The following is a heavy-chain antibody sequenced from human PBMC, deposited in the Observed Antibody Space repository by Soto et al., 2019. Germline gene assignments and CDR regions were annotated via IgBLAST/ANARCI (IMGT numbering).Heavy chain of an antibody. D-gene: IGHD1-26*01. J-gene: IGHJ2*01. CDR1: GFTFSSYW. V-gene: IGHV3-74*01. Sequence: EVQLVESGGGLVQPGGSLTLSCAASGFTFSSYWIHWVRQAPGKGVVWVSRINPDGRATNYADSVKGQFTISRDNAKNTLYLQMNSLRPEDTAVYYCARVGQGAWYFDLWGRGTLVTVSS. CDR2: INPDGRAT. CDR3: ARVGQGAWYFDL.